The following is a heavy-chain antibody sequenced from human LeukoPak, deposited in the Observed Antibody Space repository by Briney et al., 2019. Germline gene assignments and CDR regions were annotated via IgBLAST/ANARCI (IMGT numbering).Heavy chain of an antibody. CDR3: ARVPPYYYGSGSPNDAFDI. J-gene: IGHJ3*02. Sequence: SETLSLTCTVSGGSISSGDYYWSWIRQPPGKGLEWIGYIYYSGSTYYNPSLKSRVTISVDTSKNQFSLKLSSVTAADTAVYYCARVPPYYYGSGSPNDAFDIWGQGTMVTVCS. V-gene: IGHV4-30-4*01. CDR1: GGSISSGDYY. D-gene: IGHD3-10*01. CDR2: IYYSGST.